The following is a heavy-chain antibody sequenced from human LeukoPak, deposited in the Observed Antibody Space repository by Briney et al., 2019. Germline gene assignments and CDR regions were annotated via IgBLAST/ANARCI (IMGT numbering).Heavy chain of an antibody. V-gene: IGHV3-48*01. Sequence: GGSLRLSCAASGFSFSSHGMSWVRQAPGKGLEWVSYISSSSSTIYYADSVKGRFTISRDNAKNSLYLQMNSLRAEDTAVYYCARVSTGSGNDYLDYWGQGTLVTVSS. CDR3: ARVSTGSGNDYLDY. CDR2: ISSSSSTI. D-gene: IGHD2-15*01. J-gene: IGHJ4*02. CDR1: GFSFSSHG.